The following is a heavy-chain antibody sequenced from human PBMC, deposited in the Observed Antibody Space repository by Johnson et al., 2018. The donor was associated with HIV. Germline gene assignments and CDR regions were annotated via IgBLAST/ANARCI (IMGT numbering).Heavy chain of an antibody. D-gene: IGHD2-21*01. Sequence: QVQLVEYGGGVAQPGRSLRLSCAASGFTFSTYAFHWVRQAPGKGLDWVAVISYDGSNKYYADSVKGRFTISRANSKNTLYLQMNSLRAEDTAVYYCAKERMGLAYCGGDCWEDAFDIWGQGTMVTVSS. J-gene: IGHJ3*02. CDR1: GFTFSTYA. CDR2: ISYDGSNK. CDR3: AKERMGLAYCGGDCWEDAFDI. V-gene: IGHV3-30*04.